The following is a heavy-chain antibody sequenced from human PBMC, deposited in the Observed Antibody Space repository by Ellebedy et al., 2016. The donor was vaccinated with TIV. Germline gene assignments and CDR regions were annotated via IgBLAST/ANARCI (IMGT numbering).Heavy chain of an antibody. Sequence: GESLKISCAASGFTFSSYTMTWVRQGPGKGLEWVSAISGRGATTYYADNVKGRFTISRDNTKNTVYLQMNSLRAEDTAIYYCAKTTGGQYFYGMDVWGHGTTVTVSS. CDR2: ISGRGATT. J-gene: IGHJ6*02. CDR3: AKTTGGQYFYGMDV. CDR1: GFTFSSYT. D-gene: IGHD3-9*01. V-gene: IGHV3-23*01.